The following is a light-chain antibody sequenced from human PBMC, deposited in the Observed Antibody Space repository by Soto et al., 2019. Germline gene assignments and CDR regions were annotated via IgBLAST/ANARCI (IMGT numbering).Light chain of an antibody. Sequence: IVMTQSPVTLSVSPGGRATLSYSASQSVISNLAWYQHKPGQAPRLLIYGASIRATGIPARFSGSGSGTEFTLTISSLQSEDFAIYFCQQYNDWPFTFGPGTKVVIK. CDR2: GAS. CDR1: QSVISN. V-gene: IGKV3D-15*01. J-gene: IGKJ3*01. CDR3: QQYNDWPFT.